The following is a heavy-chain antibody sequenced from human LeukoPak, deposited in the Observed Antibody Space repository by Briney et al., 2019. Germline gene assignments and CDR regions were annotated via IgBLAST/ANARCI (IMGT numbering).Heavy chain of an antibody. D-gene: IGHD3-9*01. V-gene: IGHV1-18*01. CDR3: ARNDILTGPLDY. J-gene: IGHJ4*02. CDR1: GYTFTSYG. Sequence: ASVTVSCKASGYTFTSYGISWVRQAPGQGLEWMGWISAYNGNTNYAQKLQGRVTMTTDTSTSTAYMELRSLRSDDTAVYYRARNDILTGPLDYWGQGTLVTVSS. CDR2: ISAYNGNT.